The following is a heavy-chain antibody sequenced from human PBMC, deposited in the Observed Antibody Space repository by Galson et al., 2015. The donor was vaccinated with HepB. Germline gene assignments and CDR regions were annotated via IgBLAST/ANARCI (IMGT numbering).Heavy chain of an antibody. Sequence: TLSLTCTVSGDSISTDSYYWTWIRQHPGKGLEWIGYIYYSGSTNYNPSLRGRVIISVDTSKNQFSLKLTSVTAADTAIYYCARGPEFSARGGWFDPWGQGTLVTVSS. CDR2: IYYSGST. V-gene: IGHV4-31*03. CDR1: GDSISTDSYY. D-gene: IGHD1-26*01. J-gene: IGHJ5*02. CDR3: ARGPEFSARGGWFDP.